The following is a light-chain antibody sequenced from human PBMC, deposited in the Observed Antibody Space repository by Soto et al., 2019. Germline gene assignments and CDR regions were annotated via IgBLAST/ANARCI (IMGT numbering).Light chain of an antibody. Sequence: QLVLTQSPSASASLGASVKLTCTLSSGHSSYAIAWHQQQPEKGPRYLMKLDSDGSHTKRDAIPDRFSGSSSGAERYHTISSLQSEDEADYYCQTWGTGIHVVFGGGTKVTVL. CDR3: QTWGTGIHVV. CDR1: SGHSSYA. CDR2: LDSDGSH. V-gene: IGLV4-69*01. J-gene: IGLJ2*01.